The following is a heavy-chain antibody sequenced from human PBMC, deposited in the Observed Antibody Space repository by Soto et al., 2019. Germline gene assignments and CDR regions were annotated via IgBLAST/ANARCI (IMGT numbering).Heavy chain of an antibody. J-gene: IGHJ6*02. Sequence: QVQLVQSGAEVKQPGSSVKVSCKASGGTFSSYAISWVRQAPGQGLEWMGGIIPIFGTANYAQKFQGRVTITADESTSTAYMELSSLRSEDTAVYYCARGTVMALHYYYSYGMDVWGQGTTVTVSS. CDR1: GGTFSSYA. CDR3: ARGTVMALHYYYSYGMDV. D-gene: IGHD4-4*01. CDR2: IIPIFGTA. V-gene: IGHV1-69*01.